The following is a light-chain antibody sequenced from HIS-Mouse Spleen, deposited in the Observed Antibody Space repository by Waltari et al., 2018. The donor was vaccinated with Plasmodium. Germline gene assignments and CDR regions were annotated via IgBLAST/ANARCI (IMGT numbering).Light chain of an antibody. CDR1: RPAAGGTIY. CDR2: EVS. J-gene: IGLJ2*01. V-gene: IGLV2-14*01. Sequence: QSALTQPASVSGSPGQPITTPCTAIRPAAGGTIYVSWYQQHPGKAPKLMIYEVSTRPSGVSNRFSGSKSGNTASLTISGLQAEDEADYYCSSYTSSSTLVFGGGTKLTVL. CDR3: SSYTSSSTLV.